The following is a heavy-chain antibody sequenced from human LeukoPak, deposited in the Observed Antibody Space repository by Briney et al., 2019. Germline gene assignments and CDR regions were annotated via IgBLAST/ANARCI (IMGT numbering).Heavy chain of an antibody. Sequence: ASVKVSCKASGYTFTSYDINWVRQAPGQGLEWMGIINPSGGSTSYAQKFQGRVTMTRDTSTSTVYMELSSLRSEDTAVYYCAREQSGVTIFGVVIHDAFDIWGQGTMVTVSS. D-gene: IGHD3-3*01. CDR3: AREQSGVTIFGVVIHDAFDI. CDR2: INPSGGST. J-gene: IGHJ3*02. V-gene: IGHV1-46*01. CDR1: GYTFTSYD.